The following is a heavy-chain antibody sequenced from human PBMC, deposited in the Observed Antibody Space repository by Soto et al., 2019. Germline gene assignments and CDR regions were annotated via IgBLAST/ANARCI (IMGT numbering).Heavy chain of an antibody. V-gene: IGHV3-30-3*01. D-gene: IGHD2-21*02. J-gene: IGHJ4*02. Sequence: QVQLVESGGGVVQPGRSLRLSCVASGFTFNTYAMHWVRQAPGKGLEWVAVISYDGSRKYYADSMKGRFTISRDNSKSTLYLQMDSLRAEDTAVFHCARDGPTRCGGDCYPYCDCWGQGTLVTVSS. CDR2: ISYDGSRK. CDR1: GFTFNTYA. CDR3: ARDGPTRCGGDCYPYCDC.